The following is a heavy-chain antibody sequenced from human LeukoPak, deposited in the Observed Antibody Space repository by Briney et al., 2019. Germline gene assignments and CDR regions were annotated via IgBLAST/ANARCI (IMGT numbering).Heavy chain of an antibody. Sequence: ASVKVSCKASGYTFTSYYMHWVRQAPGQGLEWMGIINPSGGSTSYAQKFQGRVTMTRDTSTSTVYMELSSLRSEDTAVYYCARGLRYFDWLYRADYWFGPWGQGTLVTVSS. J-gene: IGHJ5*02. D-gene: IGHD3-9*01. CDR2: INPSGGST. CDR1: GYTFTSYY. V-gene: IGHV1-46*01. CDR3: ARGLRYFDWLYRADYWFGP.